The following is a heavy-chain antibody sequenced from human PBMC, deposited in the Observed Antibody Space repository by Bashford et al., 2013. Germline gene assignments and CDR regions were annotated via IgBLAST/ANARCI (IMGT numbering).Heavy chain of an antibody. CDR1: GGSISSSSYY. D-gene: IGHD2-2*01. V-gene: IGHV4-39*01. J-gene: IGHJ5*02. CDR2: IYYSGST. CDR3: ARSRSTSNQPNWFDP. Sequence: SETLSLTCTVSGGSISSSSYYWGWIRQPPGKGLEWIGSIYYSGSTYYNPPLKSRVTISVDTSKNQFSLRLSSVTAADTAVYYCARSRSTSNQPNWFDPWGQGTLVTVSS.